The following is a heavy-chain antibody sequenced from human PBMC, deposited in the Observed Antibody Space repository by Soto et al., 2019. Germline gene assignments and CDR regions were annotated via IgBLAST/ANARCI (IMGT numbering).Heavy chain of an antibody. J-gene: IGHJ4*02. CDR2: ITPTSTYI. V-gene: IGHV3-21*06. CDR1: GFAFSSYS. D-gene: IGHD6-13*01. CDR3: ARARGNSWYEDY. Sequence: PGGSLRLSCAPSGFAFSSYSFNWVRQAPGKGLEWVSSITPTSTYILYANSVRGRFTISRDNAKNLLYLQMDSLRVEDTALYYCARARGNSWYEDYWGKGTLVTVSS.